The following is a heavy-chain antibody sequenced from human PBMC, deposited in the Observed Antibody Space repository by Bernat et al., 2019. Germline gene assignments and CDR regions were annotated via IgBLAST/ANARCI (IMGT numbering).Heavy chain of an antibody. V-gene: IGHV3-30-3*01. J-gene: IGHJ6*02. D-gene: IGHD6-19*01. Sequence: VHLVASGGGLVQPGRSLRHSCAASGFTFSSYAMHWVRQAPGKGLEWVAVISYDGSNKYYADSVKGRFTISRDNSKNTLYLQMNSLRAEDTAVYYCARDISPSSGWYADYYYYYGMDVWGQGTTVTVAS. CDR2: ISYDGSNK. CDR3: ARDISPSSGWYADYYYYYGMDV. CDR1: GFTFSSYA.